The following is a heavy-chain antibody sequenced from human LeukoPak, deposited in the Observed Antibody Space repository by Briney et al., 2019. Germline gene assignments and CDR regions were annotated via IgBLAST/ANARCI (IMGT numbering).Heavy chain of an antibody. Sequence: SETLSLTCTVSGGSISSSSYYWGWIRQPPGKGLEWIGSIYYSGSTNYNPSLKSRVTISVDTSKNQFSLKLSSVTAADTAVYYCARQVGATTFDYWGQGTLVTVSS. CDR1: GGSISSSSYY. CDR3: ARQVGATTFDY. V-gene: IGHV4-39*07. J-gene: IGHJ4*02. CDR2: IYYSGST. D-gene: IGHD1-26*01.